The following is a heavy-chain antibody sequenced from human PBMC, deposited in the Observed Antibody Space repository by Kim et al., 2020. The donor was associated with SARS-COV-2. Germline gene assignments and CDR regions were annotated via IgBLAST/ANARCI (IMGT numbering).Heavy chain of an antibody. Sequence: YADSVKGRFTIARENSKNTLYLQMNSLRAEDTAVYYCAKGQVVYGDAFDIWGQGTMVTVSS. D-gene: IGHD4-17*01. V-gene: IGHV3-23*01. CDR3: AKGQVVYGDAFDI. J-gene: IGHJ3*02.